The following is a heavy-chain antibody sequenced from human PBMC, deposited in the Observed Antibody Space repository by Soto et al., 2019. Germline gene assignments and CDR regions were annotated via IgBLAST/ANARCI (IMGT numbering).Heavy chain of an antibody. Sequence: PGGSLRLSCAASGFTFSSYAMHWVRQAPGKGLEWVAVISYDGSNKYYADSVKGRFTISRDNSKNTLYLQMNSLRAGDTAVYYCASSIEWESLDYWGQGTLVTVSS. J-gene: IGHJ4*02. CDR3: ASSIEWESLDY. CDR1: GFTFSSYA. D-gene: IGHD1-26*01. V-gene: IGHV3-30-3*01. CDR2: ISYDGSNK.